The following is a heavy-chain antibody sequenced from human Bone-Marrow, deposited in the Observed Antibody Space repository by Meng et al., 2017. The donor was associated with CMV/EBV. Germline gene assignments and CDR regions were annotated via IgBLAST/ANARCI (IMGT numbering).Heavy chain of an antibody. CDR2: ISSSGSTI. CDR3: ASSRGYSNYLTDY. CDR1: GFTFSDYY. D-gene: IGHD4-11*01. Sequence: GGSLRLSCAASGFTFSDYYMSWIRQAPGKGLEWVSYISSSGSTIYYADSVKGRFTISRDNAKNSLYLQMNSLRAEDTAVYYCASSRGYSNYLTDYWGQGKLVTVSS. J-gene: IGHJ4*02. V-gene: IGHV3-11*01.